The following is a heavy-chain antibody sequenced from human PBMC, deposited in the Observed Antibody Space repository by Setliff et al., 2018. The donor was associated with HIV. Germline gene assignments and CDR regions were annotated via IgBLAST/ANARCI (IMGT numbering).Heavy chain of an antibody. CDR3: AKEFGDLSGAYWGQGTLVTVSSGKGHLYYDDDTGYVLRAFDI. Sequence: PGGSLRLSCAASGFNFKSYGMHWVRQAPGKGLEWVAVIWYDGSKKYYADSVKGQFTISRDNSKNTLYLQMKSLRAEDTAVYHCAKEFGDLSGAYWGQGTLVTVSSGKGHLYYDDDTGYVLRAFDIWGQGTMVTVSS. D-gene: IGHD3-22*01. V-gene: IGHV3-30*02. CDR2: IWYDGSKK. J-gene: IGHJ3*02. CDR1: GFNFKSYG.